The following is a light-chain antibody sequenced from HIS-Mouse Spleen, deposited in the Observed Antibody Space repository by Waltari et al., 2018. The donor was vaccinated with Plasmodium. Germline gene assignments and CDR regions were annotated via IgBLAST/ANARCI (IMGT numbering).Light chain of an antibody. J-gene: IGKJ3*01. CDR1: QSVSSN. V-gene: IGKV3-15*01. Sequence: EMVMTKSPATLSVSPGESATLACRASQSVSSNLAWYQQKPGQAPRLLIYGASTRATGIPARFSGSGSGTEFTLTISSLQSEDFAVYYCQQYNNWSFTFGPGTKVDIK. CDR2: GAS. CDR3: QQYNNWSFT.